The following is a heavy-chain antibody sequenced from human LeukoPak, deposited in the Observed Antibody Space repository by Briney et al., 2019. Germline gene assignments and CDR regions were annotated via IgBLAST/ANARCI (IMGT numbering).Heavy chain of an antibody. CDR2: IYYSGST. Sequence: PSETLSLTCTVSGGSISSGSYYWGWIRQPPGTGLGWIGTIYYSGSTYYNPSLKSRVTISIDMSKNQFSLKLSSVTAADTAVYYCVTISGGLYYWGQGTLVTVSS. J-gene: IGHJ4*02. CDR1: GGSISSGSYY. D-gene: IGHD2-15*01. CDR3: VTISGGLYY. V-gene: IGHV4-39*07.